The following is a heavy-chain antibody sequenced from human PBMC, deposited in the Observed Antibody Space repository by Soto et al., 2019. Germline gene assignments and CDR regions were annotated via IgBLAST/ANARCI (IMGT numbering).Heavy chain of an antibody. CDR2: IFHDGTA. J-gene: IGHJ4*02. CDR3: ARLVYDTRLNYMYFDF. D-gene: IGHD3-10*01. Sequence: SETLSLTCAFSGVSRTSGNCLTLVRQSPQRGMEYICEIFHDGTANYYPSFERRVAMSVDTSRNQFSLKLTSVTAADTAVYFCARLVYDTRLNYMYFDFWGPGTLVTVSS. CDR1: GVSRTSGNC. V-gene: IGHV4-4*02.